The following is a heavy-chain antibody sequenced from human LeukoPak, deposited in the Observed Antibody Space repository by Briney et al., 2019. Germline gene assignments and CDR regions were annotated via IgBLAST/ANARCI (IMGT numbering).Heavy chain of an antibody. CDR2: IYYSGST. CDR3: ARDSESGDYGRWRWFDP. CDR1: GGSISSGGYY. V-gene: IGHV4-31*03. D-gene: IGHD4-17*01. J-gene: IGHJ5*02. Sequence: SETLSLTCTVSGGSISSGGYYWSWIRQHPGKGLEWIGYIYYSGSTYYNPSLKSRVTISVDTSKNQFSLKLSSVTAADTAVYYCARDSESGDYGRWRWFDPWGQGTLVTVSS.